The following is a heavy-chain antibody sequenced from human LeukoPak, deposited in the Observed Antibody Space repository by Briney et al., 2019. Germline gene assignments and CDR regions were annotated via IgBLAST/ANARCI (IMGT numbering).Heavy chain of an antibody. J-gene: IGHJ4*02. Sequence: ASVRVSCKASGYTFTSYDINWVRQAPGQGLEWMGWMNPNSGNTVYAQKLQGRVTMTRNNSISTVYMELSSLTSEDTAVYYCARAPSLLDSSGYLVNFFDYWGQGPLVTVSS. CDR3: ARAPSLLDSSGYLVNFFDY. D-gene: IGHD3-22*01. V-gene: IGHV1-8*01. CDR2: MNPNSGNT. CDR1: GYTFTSYD.